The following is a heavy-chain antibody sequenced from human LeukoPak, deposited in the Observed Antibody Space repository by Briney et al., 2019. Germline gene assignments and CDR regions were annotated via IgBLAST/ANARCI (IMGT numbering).Heavy chain of an antibody. CDR3: AREGCSSTSCYRWFDP. J-gene: IGHJ5*02. CDR1: GFTFSSYA. Sequence: PGGSLRLSCAASGFTFSSYAMSWVRQAPGKGLEWVSAISGSGGSTYYADSVKGRFTISRDNSKNTLYLQMNSLRAEDTAVYYCAREGCSSTSCYRWFDPWGQGTLVTVSS. CDR2: ISGSGGST. D-gene: IGHD2-2*01. V-gene: IGHV3-23*01.